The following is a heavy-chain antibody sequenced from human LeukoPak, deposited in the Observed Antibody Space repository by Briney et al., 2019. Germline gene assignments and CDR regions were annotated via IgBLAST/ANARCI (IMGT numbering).Heavy chain of an antibody. CDR3: ARHGDDNGVDY. CDR1: GGSFSGYY. V-gene: IGHV4-34*01. J-gene: IGHJ4*02. D-gene: IGHD4-17*01. CDR2: ISHRGRT. Sequence: SETLSLTCAVYGGSFSGYYWSWIRQPPGKGLEWIGEISHRGRTNYNPSLKSRVTISVDTSKNQFSLELSSVTAADTAVYFCARHGDDNGVDYWGQGTLVTVSS.